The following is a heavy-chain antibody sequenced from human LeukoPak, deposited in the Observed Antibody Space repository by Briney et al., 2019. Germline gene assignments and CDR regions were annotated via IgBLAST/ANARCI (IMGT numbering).Heavy chain of an antibody. CDR1: GGSISSGGYY. CDR2: IYYSGST. D-gene: IGHD6-13*01. CDR3: ARYSSSWYYHY. Sequence: PSETLSLTCTVSGGSISSGGYYWSWIRQHPGKGLEWIGYIYYSGSTYYNPSLKSRVTISVDTSKNQFSLKLSSVTAADTAVYYCARYSSSWYYHYWGQGTQVTVSS. V-gene: IGHV4-31*03. J-gene: IGHJ4*02.